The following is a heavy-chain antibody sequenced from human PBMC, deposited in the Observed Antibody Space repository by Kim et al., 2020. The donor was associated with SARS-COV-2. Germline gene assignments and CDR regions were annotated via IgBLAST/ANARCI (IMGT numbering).Heavy chain of an antibody. V-gene: IGHV3-21*01. J-gene: IGHJ5*02. CDR2: ISSSSSYI. Sequence: GGSLRLSCAASGFTFSSYSMNWVRQAPGKGLEWVSSISSSSSYIYYADSVKGRFIISRDNVKNSLYLQMKSLRAEDTAVYYCARGPELRFLEWLLAVGGWFDPWGQGTLVTVSS. D-gene: IGHD3-3*01. CDR3: ARGPELRFLEWLLAVGGWFDP. CDR1: GFTFSSYS.